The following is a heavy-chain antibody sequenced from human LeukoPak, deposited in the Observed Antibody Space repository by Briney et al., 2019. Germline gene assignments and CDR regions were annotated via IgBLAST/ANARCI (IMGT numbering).Heavy chain of an antibody. CDR1: GGSISGTNYY. J-gene: IGHJ3*02. D-gene: IGHD1-14*01. CDR3: ARRFSGLRYLNI. Sequence: PSETLSLTCAVSGGSISGTNYYWGWIRQPPGKGLEWLGSFYSSGRTYYNPSLESRVTISVDTSKNQFSLEVTSVTAADTAIYSCARRFSGLRYLNIWGQGTMVTVSS. V-gene: IGHV4-39*01. CDR2: FYSSGRT.